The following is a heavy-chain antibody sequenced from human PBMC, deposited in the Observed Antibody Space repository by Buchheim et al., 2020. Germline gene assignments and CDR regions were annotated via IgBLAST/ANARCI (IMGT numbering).Heavy chain of an antibody. Sequence: VQLVESGGGVVQPGRSLRLSCVASEFSFISYAVHWVRQAPGKGLEWVAIISYDGGSQYYADSVKGRFSISRDNSKNTLYLQMKSLCAEHTAVYYCAKVAADFYYGIDVWGQGTT. J-gene: IGHJ6*02. CDR3: AKVAADFYYGIDV. CDR1: EFSFISYA. CDR2: ISYDGGSQ. D-gene: IGHD6-13*01. V-gene: IGHV3-30*04.